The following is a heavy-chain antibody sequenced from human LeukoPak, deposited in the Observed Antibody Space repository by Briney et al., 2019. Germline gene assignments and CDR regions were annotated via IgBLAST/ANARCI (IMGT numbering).Heavy chain of an antibody. J-gene: IGHJ4*02. Sequence: GGSLRLSCAASGFTLSSNYMSWVRQAPGKGLEWVSVIYSGGSTYYADSVKGRFTISRDNSKNTLYLQMNSLRAEDTAVYYCARTSNGDGLSFDYWGQGTLVTVSS. D-gene: IGHD4-17*01. CDR2: IYSGGST. CDR1: GFTLSSNY. V-gene: IGHV3-53*01. CDR3: ARTSNGDGLSFDY.